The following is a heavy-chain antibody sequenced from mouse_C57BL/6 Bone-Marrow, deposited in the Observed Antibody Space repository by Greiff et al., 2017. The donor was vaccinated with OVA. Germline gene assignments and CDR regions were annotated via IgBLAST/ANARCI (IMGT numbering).Heavy chain of an antibody. CDR2: IRLKSDNYAT. CDR1: GFTFSNYW. Sequence: EVQLVESGGGLVQPGGSMKLSCVASGFTFSNYWMNWVRQSPGKGLEWVGQIRLKSDNYATHYAVSVKGRFTISRDDSKSSVYLQMNNLMAEDTGIYYCTWADFDYWGQGTTLTVSS. D-gene: IGHD4-1*01. V-gene: IGHV6-3*01. J-gene: IGHJ2*01. CDR3: TWADFDY.